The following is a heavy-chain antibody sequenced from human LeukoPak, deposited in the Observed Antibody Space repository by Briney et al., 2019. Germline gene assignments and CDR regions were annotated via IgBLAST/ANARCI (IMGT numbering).Heavy chain of an antibody. CDR3: AKLASITMVRGVTVPHFDY. J-gene: IGHJ4*02. Sequence: GGSLRLSCAASGFTFSSYALGWFRQAPGRGLEWVSAIIGGGGSTYYADSVKGRFTISRDNSKTTLYLQMNSLRAEDTAVYYCAKLASITMVRGVTVPHFDYWGQGTLVTVSS. CDR2: IIGGGGST. CDR1: GFTFSSYA. D-gene: IGHD3-10*01. V-gene: IGHV3-23*01.